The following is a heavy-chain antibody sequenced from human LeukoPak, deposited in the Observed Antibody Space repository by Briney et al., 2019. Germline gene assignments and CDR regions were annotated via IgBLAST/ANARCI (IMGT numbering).Heavy chain of an antibody. D-gene: IGHD2-2*01. CDR1: GFTFSSYS. J-gene: IGHJ4*02. V-gene: IGHV3-21*01. CDR3: VSCGTTTCIIRFDH. CDR2: ISRSSGSI. Sequence: GGSLRLSCAASGFTFSSYSMNWVRQAPGKGLEWVSSISRSSGSIYYPDSMKGRFTISRDNAKNSLYLQMNSLRAEDTAVYYCVSCGTTTCIIRFDHWGQGTLVTVSS.